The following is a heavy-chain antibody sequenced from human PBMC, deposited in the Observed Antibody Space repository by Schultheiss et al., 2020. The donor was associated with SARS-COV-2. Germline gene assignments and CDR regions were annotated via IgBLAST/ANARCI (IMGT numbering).Heavy chain of an antibody. J-gene: IGHJ6*02. CDR1: GFTFSSYS. D-gene: IGHD3-10*01. CDR2: TSYDGSNE. V-gene: IGHV3-30*19. Sequence: GESLKISCAASGFTFSSYSMNWVRQAPGKGLEWVAVTSYDGSNEYYADSVRGRFTISRDNSKNTLYLQMNSLRAEDTAVYYCARAMVRGLFRWSGFMDVWGQGTTVTVSS. CDR3: ARAMVRGLFRWSGFMDV.